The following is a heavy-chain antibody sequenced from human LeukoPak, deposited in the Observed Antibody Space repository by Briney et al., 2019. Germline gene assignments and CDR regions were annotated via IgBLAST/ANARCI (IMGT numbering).Heavy chain of an antibody. Sequence: GGSLRLSCAASAFSLNAYNMSWVRQAPGKGLEWVANIKQDGSEKYYVDSVKGRFTISRDNAKNSLYLQMNSLRAEDTAVYYCARAPSSSGWYGPQFMDVWGQGTTVTVSS. CDR3: ARAPSSSGWYGPQFMDV. CDR1: AFSLNAYN. J-gene: IGHJ6*02. V-gene: IGHV3-7*01. D-gene: IGHD6-19*01. CDR2: IKQDGSEK.